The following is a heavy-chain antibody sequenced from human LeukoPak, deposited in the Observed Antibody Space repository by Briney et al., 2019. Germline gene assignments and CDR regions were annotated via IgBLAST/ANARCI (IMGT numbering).Heavy chain of an antibody. CDR2: IYHSGST. V-gene: IGHV4-38-2*02. D-gene: IGHD4-17*01. J-gene: IGHJ6*04. CDR1: GYSISSGYY. CDR3: ARDPGGDNYYYYYYGMDV. Sequence: SETLSLTCAVSGYSISSGYYWGWIRQPPGKGLEWIGSIYHSGSTYYNPSLKSRVTISVDTSKNQFSLKLSSVTAADTAVYHCARDPGGDNYYYYYYGMDVWGKGTTVTVSS.